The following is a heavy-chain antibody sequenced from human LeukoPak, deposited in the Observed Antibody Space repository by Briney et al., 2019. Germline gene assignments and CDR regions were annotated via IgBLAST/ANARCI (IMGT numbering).Heavy chain of an antibody. Sequence: PSETLSLTCAVYGGSFSGYYWSWIRQPPGKGLEWIGEINHSGSTNYNPSLKSRVTISVDASKNQFSLKLSSVTAADTAVYYCARPWGNFDYWGQGTLVTVSS. J-gene: IGHJ4*02. V-gene: IGHV4-34*01. D-gene: IGHD7-27*01. CDR3: ARPWGNFDY. CDR1: GGSFSGYY. CDR2: INHSGST.